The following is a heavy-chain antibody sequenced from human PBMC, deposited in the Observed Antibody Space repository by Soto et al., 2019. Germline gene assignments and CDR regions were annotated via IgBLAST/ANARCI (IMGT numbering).Heavy chain of an antibody. Sequence: QVQLQESGPGLVKPSQTLSLTCTVSGGSISSGDYYWSWIRQPPGKGLEWIGYIYYSGSTYYNPSLKSRVTISVDTSKSQFARKLSSVTAADTAVYYCARAQGSGFLVSWGQGTLVTVSS. D-gene: IGHD3-10*01. V-gene: IGHV4-30-4*01. CDR2: IYYSGST. J-gene: IGHJ4*02. CDR3: ARAQGSGFLVS. CDR1: GGSISSGDYY.